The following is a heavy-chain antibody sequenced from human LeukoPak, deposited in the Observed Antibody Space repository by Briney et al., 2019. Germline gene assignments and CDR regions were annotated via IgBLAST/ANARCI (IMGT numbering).Heavy chain of an antibody. CDR1: GGSITTTNF. CDR3: SRDVKNEAGTGAFDI. V-gene: IGHV4-4*02. CDR2: ISLRGRT. J-gene: IGHJ3*02. D-gene: IGHD6-19*01. Sequence: SETLSLTCGVSGGSITTTNFWSWVRQPPGGGLEWIGEISLRGRTQYNPSLKSRVNISIDESKNHLYLSLASVTAADTAVYYCSRDVKNEAGTGAFDIWGQGTMVTVSS.